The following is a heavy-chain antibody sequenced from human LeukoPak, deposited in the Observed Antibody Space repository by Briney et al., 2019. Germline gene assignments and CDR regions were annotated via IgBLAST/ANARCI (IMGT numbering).Heavy chain of an antibody. D-gene: IGHD5-24*01. Sequence: ASVKVSCKASGYRFTDYYMHWARQAPGQGLEWMGWVNPNNGATNYAQKFQGRVTMTRGTSISTVYMDLTSLRSDDSAIYYCARDYGEAATITAFRTYYYFDHWGQGTLVTVSS. V-gene: IGHV1-2*02. CDR3: ARDYGEAATITAFRTYYYFDH. J-gene: IGHJ4*02. CDR2: VNPNNGAT. CDR1: GYRFTDYY.